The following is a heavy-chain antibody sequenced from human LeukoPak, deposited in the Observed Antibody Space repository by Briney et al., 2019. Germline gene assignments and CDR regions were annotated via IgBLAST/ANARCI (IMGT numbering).Heavy chain of an antibody. CDR3: TTWGDSGYDSNY. D-gene: IGHD5-12*01. Sequence: PGGSLRLSCAASGFTFSNACMTWLRQAPGKGLEWVGRIKRKTVDGTTDYAAPVKGRFTISRDDSKDTLYLQMTRLIIADTGVYSCTTWGDSGYDSNYWGQGVLVTVSS. CDR2: IKRKTVDGTT. J-gene: IGHJ4*02. CDR1: GFTFSNAC. V-gene: IGHV3-15*01.